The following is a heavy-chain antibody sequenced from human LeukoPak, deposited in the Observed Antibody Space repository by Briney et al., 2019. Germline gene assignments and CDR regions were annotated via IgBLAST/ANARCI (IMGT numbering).Heavy chain of an antibody. D-gene: IGHD2-2*01. Sequence: PGGSLRLSCAASGFTFSEYSMNWVRQAPGKGLEGISYIGIDSGNTNYADCVKGRFTISVDKAKNSLYLQINSLRVEETAVYYCARHYQYAFDNWGQGTVVTVSS. J-gene: IGHJ4*02. CDR3: ARHYQYAFDN. CDR1: GFTFSEYS. V-gene: IGHV3-48*01. CDR2: IGIDSGNT.